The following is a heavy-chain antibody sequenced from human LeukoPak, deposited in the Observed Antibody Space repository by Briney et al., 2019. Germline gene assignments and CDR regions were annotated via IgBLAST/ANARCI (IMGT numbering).Heavy chain of an antibody. CDR3: ARDNYYGSGGLDY. V-gene: IGHV3-30-3*01. CDR1: GFTFNSYA. J-gene: IGHJ4*02. CDR2: ISYDGSNK. Sequence: GRSLRLSCAASGFTFNSYAMHCVRQAPGKGLEWVAVISYDGSNKYYADSVKGRFTISRDNSKNTLYLQMNSLRAEDTAVYYCARDNYYGSGGLDYWGQGTLVTVSS. D-gene: IGHD3-10*01.